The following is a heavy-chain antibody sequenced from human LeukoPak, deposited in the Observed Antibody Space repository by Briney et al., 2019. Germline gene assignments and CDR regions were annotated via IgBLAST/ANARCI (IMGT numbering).Heavy chain of an antibody. V-gene: IGHV3-23*01. J-gene: IGHJ4*02. CDR3: AKSGYNRFDY. CDR1: GFLVNANH. Sequence: GGSLRLSCAASGFLVNANHMNWVRQAPGKGLEWVSAISGGGSTYYADSVKGRFTISRDNSKSTLYLQMNSLRAEDTAVYYCAKSGYNRFDYWGQGTLVTVSS. CDR2: ISGGGST. D-gene: IGHD5-24*01.